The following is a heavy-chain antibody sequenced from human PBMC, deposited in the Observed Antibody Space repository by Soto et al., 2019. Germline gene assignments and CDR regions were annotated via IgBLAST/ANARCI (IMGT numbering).Heavy chain of an antibody. CDR3: AXYXXDPKLAXXI. Sequence: SETLSLTCTVSGDSVSSTTYYWSWIRQPPGKGMEWIGFIYYTGSTHYKPSLKSRVTISIDTSKNQFSLKLSSVTAADTAVYYCAXYXXDPKLAXXIXGQGTMVTVS. J-gene: IGHJ3*02. D-gene: IGHD2-2*02. CDR2: IYYTGST. V-gene: IGHV4-61*01. CDR1: GDSVSSTTYY.